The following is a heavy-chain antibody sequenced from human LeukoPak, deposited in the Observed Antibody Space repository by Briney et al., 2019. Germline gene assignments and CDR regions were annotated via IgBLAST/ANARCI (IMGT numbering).Heavy chain of an antibody. V-gene: IGHV3-23*01. CDR1: GFTFSSYA. Sequence: GGSLRLSCAASGFTFSSYAMSWVRQAPGKGLEWVSAISGSGGSTYYADSVKGRFTISRDNTKNSLYLQMNSLRAEDTAVYYCARGPVVPAANDAFAAFDIWGQGTMVTVSS. J-gene: IGHJ3*02. CDR3: ARGPVVPAANDAFAAFDI. D-gene: IGHD2-2*01. CDR2: ISGSGGST.